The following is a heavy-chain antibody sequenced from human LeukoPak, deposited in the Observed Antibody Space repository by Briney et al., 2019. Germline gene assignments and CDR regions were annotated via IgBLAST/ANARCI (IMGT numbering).Heavy chain of an antibody. CDR3: AKRDQYGSGRGYYYMDV. J-gene: IGHJ6*03. D-gene: IGHD3-10*01. Sequence: TGGSLRLSCAASGFTFDDHGMSWVRQTPGKGLEWVAFTQSSGSDKYYADSVRGRFAISRDNAKKTLYLQMNSLRVEDTAVYFCAKRDQYGSGRGYYYMDVWGKGTTVTVSS. V-gene: IGHV3-30*02. CDR1: GFTFDDHG. CDR2: TQSSGSDK.